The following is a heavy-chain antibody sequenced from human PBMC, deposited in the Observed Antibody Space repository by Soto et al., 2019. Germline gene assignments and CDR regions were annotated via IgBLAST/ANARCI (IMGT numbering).Heavy chain of an antibody. Sequence: QVQLVQSGAEVKKPESSVKVSCKASGGTFSSYAISWVRQAPGQGLEWMGGIIPIFGTANYAQKFQGRVTITADESTSTAYMELSSLRSEDTAVYYCARDVRRIAAAGTRWFDPWGQGTLVTVSS. CDR2: IIPIFGTA. CDR1: GGTFSSYA. V-gene: IGHV1-69*12. D-gene: IGHD6-13*01. J-gene: IGHJ5*02. CDR3: ARDVRRIAAAGTRWFDP.